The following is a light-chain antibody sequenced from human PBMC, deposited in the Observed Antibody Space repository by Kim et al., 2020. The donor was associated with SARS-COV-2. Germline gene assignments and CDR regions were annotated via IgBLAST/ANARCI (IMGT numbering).Light chain of an antibody. CDR3: QQYCRFPYT. CDR1: ESIGNW. Sequence: ASAGDRVTITCRVSESIGNWLAWYQQKPGRAPRLLIYLASTLESGVPSRFSGTGSGTEFALSITSLQSDDFATYYCQQYCRFPYTFGQGTKLEI. J-gene: IGKJ2*01. CDR2: LAS. V-gene: IGKV1-5*03.